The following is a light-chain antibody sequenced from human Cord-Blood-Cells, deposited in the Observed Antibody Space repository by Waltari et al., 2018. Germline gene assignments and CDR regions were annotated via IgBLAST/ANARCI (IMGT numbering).Light chain of an antibody. V-gene: IGLV2-23*01. CDR3: CSYAGSSTWV. Sequence: QSALTQPASVSGSPGPSITIPCTGTSSDVGRYNLVSWYQQHPGKAPKLRIYEGSKRPSGVSNRFSGSKSGNTASLTISGLQAEDEADYYCCSYAGSSTWVFGGGTKLTVL. CDR1: SSDVGRYNL. CDR2: EGS. J-gene: IGLJ3*02.